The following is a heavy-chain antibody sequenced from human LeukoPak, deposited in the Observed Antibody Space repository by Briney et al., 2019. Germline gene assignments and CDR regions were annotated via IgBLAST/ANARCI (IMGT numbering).Heavy chain of an antibody. J-gene: IGHJ3*02. CDR2: ISYDGSNK. Sequence: GRSLRLSCAASGFTFSSYGMHWVRQAPGKGLEWVAVISYDGSNKYYADSVKGRFTISRDNSKNTLYLQMNSLRAEDTAVYYCATYYDSSGYAFDICGQGTMVTVSS. V-gene: IGHV3-30*03. CDR1: GFTFSSYG. D-gene: IGHD3-22*01. CDR3: ATYYDSSGYAFDI.